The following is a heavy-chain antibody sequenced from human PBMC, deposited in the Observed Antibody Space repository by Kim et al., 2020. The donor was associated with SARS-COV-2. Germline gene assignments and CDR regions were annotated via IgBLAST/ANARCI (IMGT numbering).Heavy chain of an antibody. D-gene: IGHD3-9*01. CDR2: INHSGST. J-gene: IGHJ4*02. V-gene: IGHV4-34*01. CDR3: ARGHYDILTGYPFDY. Sequence: SETLSLTCAVYGGSFSGYYWSWIRQPPGKGLEWIGEINHSGSTNYNPSLKSRVTISVDTSKNQFSLKLSSVTAADTAVYYCARGHYDILTGYPFDYWGQGTLVTVSS. CDR1: GGSFSGYY.